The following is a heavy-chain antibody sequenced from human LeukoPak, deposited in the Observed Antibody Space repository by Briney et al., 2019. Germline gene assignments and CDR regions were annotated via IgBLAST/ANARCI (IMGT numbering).Heavy chain of an antibody. CDR2: IIPIFGTA. J-gene: IGHJ4*02. CDR1: GGTFSSYA. Sequence: GASVKVSCKASGGTFSSYAISWVRRAPGQGLEWMGGIIPIFGTANYAQKFQGRVTITADESTSTAYMELSSLRSEDTAVYYCARGRWTDVARGSYYFDYWGQGTLVSVSS. D-gene: IGHD3-10*01. CDR3: ARGRWTDVARGSYYFDY. V-gene: IGHV1-69*13.